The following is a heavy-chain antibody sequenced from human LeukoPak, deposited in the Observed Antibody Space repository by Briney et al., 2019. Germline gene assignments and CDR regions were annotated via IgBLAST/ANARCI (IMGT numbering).Heavy chain of an antibody. Sequence: SQTLSLTCTVSGGSISSGSYYWSWIRQPAGKGLEWIGRIYTSGSTNYNPSLKSRVTISVDTSKNQFSLKLSSVTAADTAVYYCARRLPAGDAFDIWGQGTMVTVSS. CDR1: GGSISSGSYY. CDR3: ARRLPAGDAFDI. V-gene: IGHV4-61*02. CDR2: IYTSGST. J-gene: IGHJ3*02. D-gene: IGHD2-2*01.